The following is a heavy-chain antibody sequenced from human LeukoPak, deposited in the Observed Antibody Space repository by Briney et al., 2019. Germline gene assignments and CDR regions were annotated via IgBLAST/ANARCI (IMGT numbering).Heavy chain of an antibody. CDR1: GFTFDDYA. V-gene: IGHV3-9*01. Sequence: PGGSLRLSCAASGFTFDDYAMHWVRQAPGKGLEWVSGISWNSGSIGYADSVKGRFTISRDNAKNSLYLQMNSLRAEDTALYYCAKGPLYGTVTTRSNWLDPWGQGTLVTVSS. D-gene: IGHD4-17*01. CDR3: AKGPLYGTVTTRSNWLDP. CDR2: ISWNSGSI. J-gene: IGHJ5*02.